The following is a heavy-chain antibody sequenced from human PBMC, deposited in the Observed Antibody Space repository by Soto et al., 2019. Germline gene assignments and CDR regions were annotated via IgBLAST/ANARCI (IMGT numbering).Heavy chain of an antibody. V-gene: IGHV3-23*01. CDR2: ISGSGGST. CDR1: GFTFSSCG. Sequence: PGGSLRLSCAASGFTFSSCGMHWVRQAPGKGLEWVSVISGSGGSTYYADSVKGRFTISRDNSKNTLYLQMNSLRAEDTAVYYYATSDTAMNPYYYYGMDVWGQGTTVTVSS. CDR3: ATSDTAMNPYYYYGMDV. J-gene: IGHJ6*02. D-gene: IGHD5-18*01.